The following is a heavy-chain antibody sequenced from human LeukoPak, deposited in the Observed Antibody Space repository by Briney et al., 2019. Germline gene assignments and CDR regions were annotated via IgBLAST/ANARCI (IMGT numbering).Heavy chain of an antibody. D-gene: IGHD6-13*01. CDR3: ARGRAAAGQRWFDP. CDR2: INDSGST. V-gene: IGHV4-61*01. CDR1: GGSVSSGSHY. Sequence: PSETLSLTCTVSGGSVSSGSHYWSWIRQPPGKRLEWIGYINDSGSTSYNPSLKSRVTISVDTSQNQFSLKLTSVTAADTAVYYCARGRAAAGQRWFDPWGQGTLVTVSS. J-gene: IGHJ5*02.